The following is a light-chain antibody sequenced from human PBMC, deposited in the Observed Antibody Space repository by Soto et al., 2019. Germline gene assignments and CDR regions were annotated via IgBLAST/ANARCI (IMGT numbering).Light chain of an antibody. CDR1: QSVSNNY. CDR3: QCYGSSPPHT. CDR2: GAS. J-gene: IGKJ2*01. Sequence: EIVLTQSPGTLSLSPGEGATLSCRASQSVSNNYLAWYQQKPGQAPRLLISGASSRAAGIPDRFSGIGSGTDCTLTISRLESEDFAVYYCQCYGSSPPHTFGQGTKLDMK. V-gene: IGKV3-20*01.